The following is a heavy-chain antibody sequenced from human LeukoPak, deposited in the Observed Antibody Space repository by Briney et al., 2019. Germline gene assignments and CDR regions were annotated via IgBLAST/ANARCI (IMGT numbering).Heavy chain of an antibody. J-gene: IGHJ4*02. V-gene: IGHV1-69*13. D-gene: IGHD3-10*01. CDR2: IIPIFGTA. CDR3: ARVMGYYYGSGSYVDY. CDR1: GGTFSSYA. Sequence: RASVKVSCKASGGTFSSYAISWVRQAPGQGLEWMGGIIPIFGTANYAQKFQGRVTITADESTSTAYMELSSLRSEDTAVYYCARVMGYYYGSGSYVDYWGQGTLVTVSS.